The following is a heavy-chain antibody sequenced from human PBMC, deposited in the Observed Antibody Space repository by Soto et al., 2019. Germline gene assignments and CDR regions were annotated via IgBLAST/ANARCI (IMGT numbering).Heavy chain of an antibody. CDR2: IYYSGST. D-gene: IGHD5-18*01. CDR3: ASSTHVDTAIDFDY. CDR1: GGSISSGGYY. V-gene: IGHV4-31*03. Sequence: SETLSLTCTVSGGSISSGGYYWSWIRQHPGKGLEWIGYIYYSGSTYYNPSLKSRVTISVDTSKNQFSLKLSSVTAADTDVYYCASSTHVDTAIDFDYWGQGTLVTVSS. J-gene: IGHJ4*02.